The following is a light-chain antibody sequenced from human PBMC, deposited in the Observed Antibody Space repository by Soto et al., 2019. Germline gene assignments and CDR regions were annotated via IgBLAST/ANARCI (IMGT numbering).Light chain of an antibody. Sequence: EIVLTQSPGTLSLSPGERATLSCMASQSIRSNYLAWYQQKPGQAPRLLIYGASTRATGIPARFSGSGSGTEFTLTISSLQSEDFAVYYCQQYNNWPPTWTFGQGTKVDIK. CDR1: QSIRSN. J-gene: IGKJ1*01. V-gene: IGKV3-15*01. CDR2: GAS. CDR3: QQYNNWPPTWT.